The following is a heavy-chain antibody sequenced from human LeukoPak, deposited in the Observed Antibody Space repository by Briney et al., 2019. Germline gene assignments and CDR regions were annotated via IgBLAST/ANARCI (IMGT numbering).Heavy chain of an antibody. CDR3: ARDHYYGSGSYRPYYYYYTMGV. CDR2: INPNSGGT. J-gene: IGHJ6*03. D-gene: IGHD3-10*01. CDR1: GYTFTGYY. Sequence: ASVKVSCKASGYTFTGYYMHWVRQAPGQGLEWMGWINPNSGGTNYAQKFQGRVTMTRDTSISTAYMELSRLRSDGTAVYYCARDHYYGSGSYRPYYYYYTMGVWGKGTTVTISS. V-gene: IGHV1-2*02.